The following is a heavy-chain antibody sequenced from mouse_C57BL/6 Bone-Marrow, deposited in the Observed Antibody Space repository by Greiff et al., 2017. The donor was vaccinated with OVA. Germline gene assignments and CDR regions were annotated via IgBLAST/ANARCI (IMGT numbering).Heavy chain of an antibody. Sequence: EVQGVESGGGLVEPGGSLKLSCAASGFTFSSYAMSWVRQTPEKRLEWVATISDGGSYTYYPDNVKGRFTISRDNAKNNLYLQMSHLKSEDTAMYYCARYYGNYYWGQGTLVTVSA. CDR1: GFTFSSYA. CDR3: ARYYGNYY. D-gene: IGHD2-1*01. V-gene: IGHV5-4*01. J-gene: IGHJ3*01. CDR2: ISDGGSYT.